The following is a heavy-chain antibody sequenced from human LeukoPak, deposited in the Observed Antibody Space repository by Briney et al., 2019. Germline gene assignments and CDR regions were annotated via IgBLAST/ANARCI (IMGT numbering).Heavy chain of an antibody. V-gene: IGHV3-74*01. Sequence: GGSLRLSCAASGFTFSSYWMHWVRQAPGKGLVWVSRINSDGSSTSYADSVKGRFTISRDNAKNTLYLQMNSLGAEDTAVYYCARDWRSSGWYSVSRSTKYYYYGMDVWGQGTTVTVSS. CDR1: GFTFSSYW. CDR2: INSDGSST. J-gene: IGHJ6*02. D-gene: IGHD6-19*01. CDR3: ARDWRSSGWYSVSRSTKYYYYGMDV.